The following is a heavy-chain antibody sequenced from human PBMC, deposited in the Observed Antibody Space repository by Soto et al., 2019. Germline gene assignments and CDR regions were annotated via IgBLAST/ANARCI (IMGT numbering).Heavy chain of an antibody. CDR3: ARARSSTMIVVTNHWYFDL. D-gene: IGHD3-22*01. V-gene: IGHV3-53*01. J-gene: IGHJ2*01. CDR1: GLTVSANY. Sequence: EVQLVESGGGLIQPGGSLRLSCAASGLTVSANYMNWVRQAQGKGLEWVSLLYSGGTAYYADSVRGRFTISRDNSKNTLYLQMNSLRVEDTAVYFCARARSSTMIVVTNHWYFDLWGRGTLVTVSS. CDR2: LYSGGTA.